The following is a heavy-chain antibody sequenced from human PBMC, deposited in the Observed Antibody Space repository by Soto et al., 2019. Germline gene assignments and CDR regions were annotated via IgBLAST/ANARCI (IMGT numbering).Heavy chain of an antibody. CDR1: GFTFTSYA. D-gene: IGHD3-3*01. V-gene: IGHV3-23*01. CDR2: ISGSGDST. J-gene: IGHJ4*02. CDR3: AKGGYDFWTYYFDY. Sequence: EVQLLESGGGLVQPGGSLRLSCAASGFTFTSYAMSWVRQAPGKGLEWVSAISGSGDSTYYADSVKGRFTISRDNSKNTLYLQMNSLRAEDTAVYYCAKGGYDFWTYYFDYWGQGTLVTVSS.